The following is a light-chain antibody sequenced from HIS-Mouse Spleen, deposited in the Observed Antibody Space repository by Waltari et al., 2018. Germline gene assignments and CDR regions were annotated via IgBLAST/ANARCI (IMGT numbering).Light chain of an antibody. CDR1: SSSVGSYDL. CDR3: CSYAGSSTWV. CDR2: EGS. J-gene: IGLJ3*02. V-gene: IGLV2-23*01. Sequence: QSALTQPASVSGSPGQSITISCTGTSSSVGSYDLVPWYQQHPGKAPKLMIYEGSKRPSGVSNRFSGSKSGNTASLTISGLRAEDEADYYCCSYAGSSTWVFGGGTKLTVL.